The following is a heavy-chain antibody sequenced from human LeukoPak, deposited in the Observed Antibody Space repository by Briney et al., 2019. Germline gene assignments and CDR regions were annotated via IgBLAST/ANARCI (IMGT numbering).Heavy chain of an antibody. J-gene: IGHJ4*02. Sequence: GGSLRLSCAASGFTFSSYGMHWVRQAPGKGLEWVAFKRYDESNEYYADSVKGRFSISRDDSKNTMYLQMNSLRIEDTAVYYCAREGGSYGSFDYWGQGTVVTVSS. D-gene: IGHD1-26*01. CDR1: GFTFSSYG. V-gene: IGHV3-30*02. CDR3: AREGGSYGSFDY. CDR2: KRYDESNE.